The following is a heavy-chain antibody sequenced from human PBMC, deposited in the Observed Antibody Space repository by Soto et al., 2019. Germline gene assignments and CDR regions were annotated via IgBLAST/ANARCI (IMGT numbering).Heavy chain of an antibody. CDR2: IYYSGST. Sequence: PSETLSLTCTVSGGSISSYYWSWIRQPPGKGLEWIGYIYYSGSTNYNPSLKSRVTISVDTSKNQFSLKLSSVTAADTAAYYCARGGDIVVVPAAIAYYYMDVWGKRPTVTVSS. J-gene: IGHJ6*03. CDR1: GGSISSYY. CDR3: ARGGDIVVVPAAIAYYYMDV. D-gene: IGHD2-2*01. V-gene: IGHV4-59*01.